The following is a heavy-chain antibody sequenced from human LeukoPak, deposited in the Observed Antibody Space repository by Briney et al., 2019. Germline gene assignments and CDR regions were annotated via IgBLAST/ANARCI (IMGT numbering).Heavy chain of an antibody. J-gene: IGHJ3*02. CDR3: ASGGSYSDDDAFDI. CDR2: INRSGST. CDR1: GGSFSGYY. V-gene: IGHV4-34*01. Sequence: PSETLSLTCAVYGGSFSGYYWSWIRQPPGKGLEWIGEINRSGSTNYNPSLKSRVTISVDTSKNQFSLKLSSVTAADTAVYYCASGGSYSDDDAFDIWGQGTMVTVSS. D-gene: IGHD1-26*01.